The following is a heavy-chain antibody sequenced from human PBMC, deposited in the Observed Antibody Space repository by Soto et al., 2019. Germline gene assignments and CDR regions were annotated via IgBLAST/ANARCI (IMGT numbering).Heavy chain of an antibody. CDR1: GGTFSSYA. Sequence: GASVKVSCKASGGTFSSYAISWVRQAPGQGLERMGGIIPIFGTANYAQKFQGRVTITADESTSTAYMELSSLRSEDTAVYYCASDGGPYAFDIWGQGTMVTVSS. CDR3: ASDGGPYAFDI. V-gene: IGHV1-69*13. D-gene: IGHD6-25*01. CDR2: IIPIFGTA. J-gene: IGHJ3*02.